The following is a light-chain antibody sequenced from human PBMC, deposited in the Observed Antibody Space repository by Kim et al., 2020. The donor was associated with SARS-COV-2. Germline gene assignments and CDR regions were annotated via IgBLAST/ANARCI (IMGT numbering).Light chain of an antibody. CDR3: QQYDSAAWT. CDR1: QDIRND. V-gene: IGKV1-6*01. Sequence: ASVGDRVNITCRASQDIRNDLGWYQQKPGKVPKLLIYAASSLQRGVPSRFSGSGSGTEFTLTISSLQPEDVATYYCQQYDSAAWTFGQGTKVDIK. CDR2: AAS. J-gene: IGKJ1*01.